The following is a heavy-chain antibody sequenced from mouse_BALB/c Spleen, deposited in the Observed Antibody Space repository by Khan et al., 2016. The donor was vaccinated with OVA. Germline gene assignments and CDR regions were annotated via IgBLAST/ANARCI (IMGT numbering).Heavy chain of an antibody. CDR2: ISSGGSYT. J-gene: IGHJ3*01. D-gene: IGHD1-1*01. Sequence: EVKLVESGGDLVKPEGSLKLSCAASGFTFSTYGMSWVRQTPDKRLEWVATISSGGSYTYYPDSVQGRFTISRDNAKNTLNLQMSSLKSEDTAMFYCARLAYYYDSEGFAYWGQGTLVTVSA. V-gene: IGHV5-6*02. CDR3: ARLAYYYDSEGFAY. CDR1: GFTFSTYG.